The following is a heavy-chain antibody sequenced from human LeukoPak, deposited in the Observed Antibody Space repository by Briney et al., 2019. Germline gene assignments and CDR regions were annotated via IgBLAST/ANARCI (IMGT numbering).Heavy chain of an antibody. Sequence: SETLSLTCTVSGSCISSYYWSWIRQPAGKGLEWIGRIYTSGSTNYNPSLKSRVTMSVDTSKNQFSLKLSSVTAADTAVYYCARDRSGYDDAFDIWGQGTMVTVSS. J-gene: IGHJ3*02. V-gene: IGHV4-4*07. CDR2: IYTSGST. D-gene: IGHD5-12*01. CDR1: GSCISSYY. CDR3: ARDRSGYDDAFDI.